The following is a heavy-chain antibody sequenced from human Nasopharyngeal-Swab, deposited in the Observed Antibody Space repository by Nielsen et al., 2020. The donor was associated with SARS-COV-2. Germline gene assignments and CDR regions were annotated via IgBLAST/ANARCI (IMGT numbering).Heavy chain of an antibody. CDR3: ARGFEYGSGSYYRTYYYYMDV. J-gene: IGHJ6*03. CDR2: IYYSGST. Sequence: SETLSLTCTVSGGSISSYYWSWIRQPPGKGLEWTGYIYYSGSTNYNPSLKSRVTISVDTSKNQFSLKLSSVTAADTAVYYCARGFEYGSGSYYRTYYYYMDVWGKGTTVTVSS. V-gene: IGHV4-59*01. D-gene: IGHD3-10*01. CDR1: GGSISSYY.